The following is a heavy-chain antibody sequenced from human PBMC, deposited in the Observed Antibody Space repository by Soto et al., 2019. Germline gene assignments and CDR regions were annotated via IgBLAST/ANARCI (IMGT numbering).Heavy chain of an antibody. Sequence: QAGGSLRLSCAASGFTFDQYAMHWVRQPPGKGLEWVSGISWNSGGIGYADTVKGRFTISRDNAKNSLYLQMNSLRADDTAFYYCTKDRSRWTTVTTTDFDSWGQGTLVTVSS. CDR2: ISWNSGGI. J-gene: IGHJ4*02. D-gene: IGHD4-4*01. CDR1: GFTFDQYA. V-gene: IGHV3-9*01. CDR3: TKDRSRWTTVTTTDFDS.